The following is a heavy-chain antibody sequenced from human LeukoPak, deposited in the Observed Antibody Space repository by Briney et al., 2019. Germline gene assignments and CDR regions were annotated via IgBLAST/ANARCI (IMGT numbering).Heavy chain of an antibody. CDR2: ISGSGGST. J-gene: IGHJ5*02. CDR1: GFTFSSYA. D-gene: IGHD1-1*01. Sequence: GGSLRLSCAASGFTFSSYAMSWVRQAPGKGLEWVSTISGSGGSTYYAAPVKGRFTILRDDSKNTLYLQMNSLKTEDTAVYYCTTTNMEGFDPWGQGTLVTVSS. V-gene: IGHV3-23*01. CDR3: TTTNMEGFDP.